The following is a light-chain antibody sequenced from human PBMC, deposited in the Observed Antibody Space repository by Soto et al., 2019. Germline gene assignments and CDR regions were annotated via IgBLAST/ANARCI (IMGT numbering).Light chain of an antibody. CDR1: QSVGRNY. Sequence: EIVLTQSPGTLSVSPGQRVTLSCRASQSVGRNYLAWYQQKPGQAPRLLIHGASTRATGIPDRFSGSGSGTDFTLTISRLEPEDFAVYFCQQYASSALTFGGGAKVETK. V-gene: IGKV3-20*01. J-gene: IGKJ4*01. CDR3: QQYASSALT. CDR2: GAS.